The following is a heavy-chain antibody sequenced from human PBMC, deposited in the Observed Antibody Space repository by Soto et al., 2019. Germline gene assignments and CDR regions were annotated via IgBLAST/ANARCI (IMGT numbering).Heavy chain of an antibody. CDR2: IIPISGTA. CDR1: GGTFSSCA. CDR3: ARSQGSSTSLEIYYYYYYGMDV. Sequence: QVQLVQSGAEVKKPGSSVKVSCKASGGTFSSCAISWVRQAPGQGLEWMGGIIPISGTANYAQKFQGRVTITADEYTSTAYMELSSLRSEDTAVYYCARSQGSSTSLEIYYYYYYGMDVWGQGTTVTVSS. D-gene: IGHD2-2*01. V-gene: IGHV1-69*01. J-gene: IGHJ6*02.